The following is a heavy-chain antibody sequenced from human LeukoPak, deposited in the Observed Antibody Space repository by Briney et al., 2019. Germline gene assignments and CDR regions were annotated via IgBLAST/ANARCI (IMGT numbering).Heavy chain of an antibody. J-gene: IGHJ4*02. CDR3: AREALRTASAFDH. CDR2: IKEDGSEK. V-gene: IGHV3-7*03. Sequence: GGSLRLSCAPSGFTFSTYWMSWVRQAPGKGLEWVANIKEDGSEKHYVDSVKGRFTIFRDNAKNSLSLQMNSLRDDDTAVYYCAREALRTASAFDHWGQGTLVTVSS. CDR1: GFTFSTYW. D-gene: IGHD5-18*01.